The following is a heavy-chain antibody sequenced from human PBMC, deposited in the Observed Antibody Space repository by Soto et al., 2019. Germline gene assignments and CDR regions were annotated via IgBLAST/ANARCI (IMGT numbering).Heavy chain of an antibody. CDR2: IIPIFGTA. CDR1: GGTFSSYA. Sequence: QVQLVQSGAEVKKPGYSVKVSCKASGGTFSSYAISWVRQAPGQGLEWMGGIIPIFGTANYAQKFQGRVTITADESTSTAYMEMRCLRSEDTAVYYCERDFSSHYYDSSGYYFDYWGQGTLVTVSS. J-gene: IGHJ4*02. D-gene: IGHD3-22*01. CDR3: ERDFSSHYYDSSGYYFDY. V-gene: IGHV1-69*01.